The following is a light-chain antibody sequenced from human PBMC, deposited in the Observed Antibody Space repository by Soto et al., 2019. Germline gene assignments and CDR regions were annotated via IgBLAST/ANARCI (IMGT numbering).Light chain of an antibody. CDR2: DVS. CDR3: SSYTSSSSLWV. Sequence: QSALTQPASVSRSPGQSITISCTGTSSDVGGYNYVSWYQQHPGKAPKLMIYDVSNRPSGVSNRFSGSKSGDTASLTISGLQAEDEADYYCSSYTSSSSLWVFGTGTKVTVL. V-gene: IGLV2-14*01. CDR1: SSDVGGYNY. J-gene: IGLJ1*01.